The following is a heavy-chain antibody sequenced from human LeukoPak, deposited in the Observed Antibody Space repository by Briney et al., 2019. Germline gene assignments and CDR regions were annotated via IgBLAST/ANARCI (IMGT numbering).Heavy chain of an antibody. CDR3: ARRGYGDYDY. Sequence: SETLSPTCIVSEGSISSSSYYWGWIRQPPGKGLEGFGSIYYSGSTYYNPSLKSRVTISVDTSKNQFSLKLSSVTAADTAVYYCARRGYGDYDYWGQGTLVTVS. D-gene: IGHD4-17*01. CDR2: IYYSGST. J-gene: IGHJ4*02. CDR1: EGSISSSSYY. V-gene: IGHV4-39*01.